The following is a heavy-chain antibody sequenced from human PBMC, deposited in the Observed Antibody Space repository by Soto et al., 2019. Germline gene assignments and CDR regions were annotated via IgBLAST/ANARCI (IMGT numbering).Heavy chain of an antibody. CDR3: AKVLSREYYYDSSGSGYYYGMDV. CDR1: GFTFSSYA. CDR2: ISGSGGST. D-gene: IGHD3-22*01. V-gene: IGHV3-23*01. J-gene: IGHJ6*02. Sequence: GGSLRLSCAASGFTFSSYAMSWVRQAPGKXLEWVSAISGSGGSTYYADSVKGRFTISRDNSKNTLYLQMNSLRAEDTAVYYCAKVLSREYYYDSSGSGYYYGMDVWGQGTTVTVFS.